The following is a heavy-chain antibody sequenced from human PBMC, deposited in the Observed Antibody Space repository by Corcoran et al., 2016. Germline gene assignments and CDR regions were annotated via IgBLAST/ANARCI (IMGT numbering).Heavy chain of an antibody. CDR1: GFTFSNAW. J-gene: IGHJ5*02. D-gene: IGHD3-10*01. CDR2: IKSKTDGGTT. CDR3: TTGDTMVRGVDTTNWFDP. Sequence: EVQLVESGGGLVKPGGSLRLSCAASGFTFSNAWMSWVRQAPGKGLEWVGRIKSKTDGGTTDYAAPVKGRFTISRDDSKNTLYLQMNSLKTEDTAVYYCTTGDTMVRGVDTTNWFDPWGQGTLVTVSS. V-gene: IGHV3-15*01.